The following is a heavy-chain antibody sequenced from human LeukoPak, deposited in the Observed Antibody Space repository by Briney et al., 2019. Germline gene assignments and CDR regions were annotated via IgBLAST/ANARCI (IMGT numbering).Heavy chain of an antibody. Sequence: GGSLRLSCAASGFTFTNYWMHWVRQAPGKGLVWVSYINSDGSATKYADSVKGRFTISRDNAKNSLYLQMNSLRAEDTAVYYCAREGPRGELWPNYFDYWGQGTLVTVSS. CDR2: INSDGSAT. V-gene: IGHV3-74*03. D-gene: IGHD3-16*01. CDR3: AREGPRGELWPNYFDY. CDR1: GFTFTNYW. J-gene: IGHJ4*02.